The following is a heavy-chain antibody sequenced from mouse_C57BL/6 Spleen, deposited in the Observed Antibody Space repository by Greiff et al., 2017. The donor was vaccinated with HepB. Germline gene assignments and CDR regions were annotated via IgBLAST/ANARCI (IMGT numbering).Heavy chain of an antibody. D-gene: IGHD2-4*01. V-gene: IGHV1-82*01. CDR2: IYPGDGDT. Sequence: VKLVESGPELVKPGASVKISCKASGYAFSSSWMNWVKQRPGKGLEWIGRIYPGDGDTNYNGKFKGKATLTADKSSSTAYMQLSSLTSEDSAVYFCAIFDDYVLFDYWGQGTTLTVSS. CDR3: AIFDDYVLFDY. J-gene: IGHJ2*01. CDR1: GYAFSSSW.